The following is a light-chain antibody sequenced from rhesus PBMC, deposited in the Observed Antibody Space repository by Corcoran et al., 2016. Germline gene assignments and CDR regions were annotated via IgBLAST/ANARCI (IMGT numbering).Light chain of an antibody. CDR3: QQDYSWPLT. CDR2: GAS. CDR1: QSVSSS. J-gene: IGKJ4*01. V-gene: IGKV3-42*01. Sequence: EIVMTQSPATLSLSPGERATLSCRASQSVSSSLAWYHQKPGQGPKLPIYGASSRATGIPDRFCGRGSGTGFTLTISSLEPEDVGVYYCQQDYSWPLTFGGGTKVELK.